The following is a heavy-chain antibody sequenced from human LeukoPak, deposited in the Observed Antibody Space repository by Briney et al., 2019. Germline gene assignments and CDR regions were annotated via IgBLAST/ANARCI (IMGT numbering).Heavy chain of an antibody. V-gene: IGHV5-10-1*01. CDR1: GYSYTSYW. CDR3: AREGPERPYYDFWSGYYSGPIYY. CDR2: IDPSDSYT. D-gene: IGHD3-3*01. Sequence: GESLKISCKGSGYSYTSYWIGWVRQMAGKGLEWMGRIDPSDSYTNYCPSFQGHVTISADKSISTAYLQWSSLKASDTAMYYCAREGPERPYYDFWSGYYSGPIYYWGQGTLVTVSS. J-gene: IGHJ4*02.